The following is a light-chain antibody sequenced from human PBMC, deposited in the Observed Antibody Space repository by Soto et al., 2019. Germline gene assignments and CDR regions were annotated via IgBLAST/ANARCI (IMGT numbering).Light chain of an antibody. V-gene: IGKV3-11*01. CDR1: PSVTNF. CDR3: QQRNVWPPVT. J-gene: IGKJ5*01. CDR2: GAF. Sequence: EIVLTQSPATLSLSPGERAPLSCRASPSVTNFLAWYQQKPGQAPRLLIYGAFNRATGIPARFSGSGSGTDFTLTISSLEPEDSAVYYCQQRNVWPPVTFGQGTRLEI.